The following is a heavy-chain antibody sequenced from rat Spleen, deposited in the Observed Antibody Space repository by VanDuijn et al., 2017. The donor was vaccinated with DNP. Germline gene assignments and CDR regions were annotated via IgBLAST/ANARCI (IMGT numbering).Heavy chain of an antibody. CDR3: TTDNYSAPFDY. V-gene: IGHV1-43*01. D-gene: IGHD1-8*01. CDR2: IHMGSGGT. Sequence: QVQLRQSGAELAEPGSSVKISCKSSGYTFTVNYIGWIKQTTGQGLEYIGYIHMGSGGTSYREKFKGKATLTVDKSSSTAFMQLNSLTSDDSAVYYCTTDNYSAPFDYWGQGVMVTVSS. J-gene: IGHJ2*01. CDR1: GYTFTVNY.